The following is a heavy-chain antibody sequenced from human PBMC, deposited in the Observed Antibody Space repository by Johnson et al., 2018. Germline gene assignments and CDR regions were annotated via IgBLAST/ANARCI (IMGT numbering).Heavy chain of an antibody. CDR3: AKGANTIGRDAEYFQH. V-gene: IGHV3-30*18. D-gene: IGHD3-10*01. Sequence: VQLVQSGGGVVQPGRSLRLSCAASGFTFRNYGMHWVRQAPGKGLEWVAVTSYDGSNKYYADSVKGRFTISRDNSKNTLYLQMNSLRAEETAVYYGAKGANTIGRDAEYFQHGGQGALVTVSA. CDR2: TSYDGSNK. CDR1: GFTFRNYG. J-gene: IGHJ1*01.